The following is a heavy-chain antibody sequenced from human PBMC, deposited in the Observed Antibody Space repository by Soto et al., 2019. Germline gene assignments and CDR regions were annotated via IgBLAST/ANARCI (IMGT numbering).Heavy chain of an antibody. CDR2: IHWDDDK. V-gene: IGHV2-5*02. J-gene: IGHJ4*02. Sequence: QITLRESGPTRVRPTQTLSLTCTFSGFSLHTSGVGVGWIRQSPGKALEWLALIHWDDDKRYSPALKSRLSITKDTSENQVVLTMTNMDPVDTATYYCAYRALYSGSYWDGGYFDYWGQGTLITVSS. CDR1: GFSLHTSGVG. D-gene: IGHD1-26*01. CDR3: AYRALYSGSYWDGGYFDY.